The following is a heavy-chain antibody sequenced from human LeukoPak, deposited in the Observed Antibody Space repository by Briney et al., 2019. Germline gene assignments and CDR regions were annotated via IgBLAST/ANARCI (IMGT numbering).Heavy chain of an antibody. V-gene: IGHV3-66*01. CDR1: GFTVSSNY. CDR2: IYSGGST. Sequence: GGSLRLSCAASGFTVSSNYMSWVRHAPGKGLEGVSVIYSGGSTYYADSVKGRFTISRDNSKNTLYLQMNSLRAEDTAVYYCARSPDPTSIAARRGQGTLVTVSS. CDR3: ARSPDPTSIAAR. J-gene: IGHJ4*02. D-gene: IGHD6-6*01.